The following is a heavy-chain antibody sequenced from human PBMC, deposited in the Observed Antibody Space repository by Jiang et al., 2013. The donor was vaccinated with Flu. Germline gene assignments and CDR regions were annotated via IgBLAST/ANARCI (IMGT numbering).Heavy chain of an antibody. V-gene: IGHV1-69*04. D-gene: IGHD3-10*01. CDR2: IIPILGIA. CDR1: GGTFSSYA. J-gene: IGHJ4*02. Sequence: SGAEVKKSGSSVKVSCKASGGTFSSYAISWVRQAPRQGLEWMGRIIPILGIANYAQKFQGRVTITADKSTSTAYMELSSLRSEDTAVYYCASGGELPVDYWGQGTLVTVSS. CDR3: ASGGELPVDY.